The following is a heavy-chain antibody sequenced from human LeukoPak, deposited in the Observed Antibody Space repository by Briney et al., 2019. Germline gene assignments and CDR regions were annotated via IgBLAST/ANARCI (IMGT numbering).Heavy chain of an antibody. V-gene: IGHV3-7*01. CDR3: ARGGPWAVITLDY. CDR1: GFTFSSYW. J-gene: IGHJ4*02. CDR2: IKQDGSEK. Sequence: GGSLRLSCAASGFTFSSYWMSWVRQDPGKGLEWVANIKQDGSEKYYVDSVKGRFTISRDNAKNSLYLQMNSLRAEDTAVYYCARGGPWAVITLDYWGQGTLVTVSS. D-gene: IGHD2-21*01.